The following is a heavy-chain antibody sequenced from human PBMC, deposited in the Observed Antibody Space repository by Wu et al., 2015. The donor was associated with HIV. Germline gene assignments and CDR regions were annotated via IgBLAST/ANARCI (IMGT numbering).Heavy chain of an antibody. D-gene: IGHD1-26*01. CDR2: FDPEDGET. J-gene: IGHJ3*02. V-gene: IGHV1-24*01. Sequence: QVQLVQSGAEVKKPGASVKVSCKVSGYTLTELSMHWVRQAPGKGLEWMGGFDPEDGETIYAQKFQGRVTMTEDTSTDTAYMELSSLRSEDTAVYYCATSLSGSYVTDVKNAFDIWGQGTMVTVSS. CDR1: GYTLTELS. CDR3: ATSLSGSYVTDVKNAFDI.